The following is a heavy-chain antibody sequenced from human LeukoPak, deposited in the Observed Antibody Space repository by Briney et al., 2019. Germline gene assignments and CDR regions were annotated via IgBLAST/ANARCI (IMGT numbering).Heavy chain of an antibody. CDR1: GYTFTDYY. CDR3: ASQWLVRRYYYYGMDV. V-gene: IGHV1-2*02. CDR2: INPNSGGT. D-gene: IGHD6-19*01. Sequence: ASVKVSCKASGYTFTDYYMHWVRQAPGQGLEWMGWINPNSGGTNYAQKFQGRVTMTRDTSISTAYMELSRLRSDDTAVYYCASQWLVRRYYYYGMDVWGQGTTVTVSS. J-gene: IGHJ6*02.